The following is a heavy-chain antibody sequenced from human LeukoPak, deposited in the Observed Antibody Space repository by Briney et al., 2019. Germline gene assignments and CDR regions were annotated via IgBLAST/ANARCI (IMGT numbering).Heavy chain of an antibody. CDR1: GYTFTSYD. CDR2: MNPNSGNT. D-gene: IGHD3-3*01. J-gene: IGHJ5*02. Sequence: GASVKVSCKASGYTFTSYDINWVRQATGQGLEWMGWMNPNSGNTGYAQKFQGRVTMTRNTSISTAYMELSSLRSEDTAVYYCARGWAYEGWFDPWGQGTLVTVSS. V-gene: IGHV1-8*01. CDR3: ARGWAYEGWFDP.